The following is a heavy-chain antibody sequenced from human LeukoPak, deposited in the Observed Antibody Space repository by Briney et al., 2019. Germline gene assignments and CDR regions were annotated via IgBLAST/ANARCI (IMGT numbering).Heavy chain of an antibody. CDR1: GYIFTNYG. D-gene: IGHD6-19*01. J-gene: IGHJ4*02. Sequence: ASVKVSCKASGYIFTNYGISWVRQAPGQGLEWMGWISTQNGNTKYVQKFQGRVTMTTDTSTSTAYMELRSLRSDDTALYYCARDLYGSGWFGYWGQGTLVTVSS. V-gene: IGHV1-18*01. CDR3: ARDLYGSGWFGY. CDR2: ISTQNGNT.